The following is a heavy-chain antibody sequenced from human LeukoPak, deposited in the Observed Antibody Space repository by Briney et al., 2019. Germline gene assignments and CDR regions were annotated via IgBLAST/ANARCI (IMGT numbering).Heavy chain of an antibody. CDR1: GYTFTSYG. V-gene: IGHV1-18*01. Sequence: ASVKVSCKASGYTFTSYGISWVRQAPGQGLEWMGWISAYNGNTNYAQKLQGRVTMTTDTSTSIAYMELRSLRSDDTAVYYCARDVPDFWSGYPRAPDYWGQGTLVTVSS. J-gene: IGHJ4*02. CDR3: ARDVPDFWSGYPRAPDY. D-gene: IGHD3-3*01. CDR2: ISAYNGNT.